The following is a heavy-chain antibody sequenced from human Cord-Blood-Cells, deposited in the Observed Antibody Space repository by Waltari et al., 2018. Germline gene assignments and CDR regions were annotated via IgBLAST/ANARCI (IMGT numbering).Heavy chain of an antibody. CDR1: GGSISSGSYY. V-gene: IGHV4-61*09. J-gene: IGHJ4*02. D-gene: IGHD4-4*01. CDR2: IYTRGRS. CDR3: ASYSNYFDY. Sequence: QVQLQESGPGLVKPSQTLSLTCTVPGGSISSGSYYWSWIRQPAGKGLEWIGYIYTRGRSNYNPSLKSRVTISVDTSKNQFSLKRSSVTAADTAVYYCASYSNYFDYWGQGTLVTVSS.